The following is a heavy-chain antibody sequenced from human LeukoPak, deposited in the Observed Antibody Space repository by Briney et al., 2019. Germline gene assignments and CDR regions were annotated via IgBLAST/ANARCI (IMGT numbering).Heavy chain of an antibody. CDR1: GFTFDDYA. Sequence: GGSLRLSCAASGFTFDDYAMHWVRQAPGKGLEWVSGISWNSGSIGYADSVKGRFTISRDNAKNSLYLQMNSLRAEDTALYYCAKDKMATIPNPAFDIWGQGTMVTVSS. V-gene: IGHV3-9*01. D-gene: IGHD5-12*01. J-gene: IGHJ3*02. CDR3: AKDKMATIPNPAFDI. CDR2: ISWNSGSI.